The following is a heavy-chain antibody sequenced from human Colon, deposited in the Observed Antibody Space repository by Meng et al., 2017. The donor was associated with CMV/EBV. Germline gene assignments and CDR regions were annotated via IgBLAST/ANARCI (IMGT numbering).Heavy chain of an antibody. Sequence: ASVKVSCKTSGYPFTIHYIHWVRQAPGRGLEWMGWMNPNSGDTNYAQKFQDRVEMTRDTTVNTAYLDLTSLRSADTAVYFCARDLLWGSTSTYFDNWGQGTQVTVSS. CDR3: ARDLLWGSTSTYFDN. J-gene: IGHJ4*02. D-gene: IGHD6-6*01. CDR2: MNPNSGDT. CDR1: GYPFTIHY. V-gene: IGHV1-2*02.